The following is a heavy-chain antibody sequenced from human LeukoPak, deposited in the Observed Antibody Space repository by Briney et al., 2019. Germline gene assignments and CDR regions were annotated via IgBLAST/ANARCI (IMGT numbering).Heavy chain of an antibody. CDR2: VLPGGSDT. CDR1: GYRFSMSW. J-gene: IGHJ3*01. CDR3: ATLRGDAALIAGSDAFDF. Sequence: GESLKISCKGSGYRFSMSWIAWVRQMPGKGLEWMGIVLPGGSDTRYSPSFRGQVTISADKSINTAYVQWSSLKASDTAMYYCATLRGDAALIAGSDAFDFWGQGTMVTVSS. D-gene: IGHD5-18*01. V-gene: IGHV5-51*01.